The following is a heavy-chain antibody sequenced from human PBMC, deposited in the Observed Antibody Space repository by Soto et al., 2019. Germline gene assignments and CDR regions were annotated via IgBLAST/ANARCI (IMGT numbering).Heavy chain of an antibody. Sequence: SETLSLTCTVSGGSISGYYWSWIRQPPGKGLDWIGFIYYSGSTTYNPSLKSRVTISLDTSKNQFSLKLRSVTAADTAVYYCARDGASSRVWGQGTLVTVSS. CDR1: GGSISGYY. CDR3: ARDGASSRV. D-gene: IGHD6-13*01. J-gene: IGHJ4*02. CDR2: IYYSGST. V-gene: IGHV4-59*01.